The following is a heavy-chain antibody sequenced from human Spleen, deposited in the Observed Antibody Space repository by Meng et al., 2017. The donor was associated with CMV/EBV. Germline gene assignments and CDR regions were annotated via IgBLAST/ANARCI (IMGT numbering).Heavy chain of an antibody. V-gene: IGHV4-34*01. CDR3: ARGGLVVPAGLKGVWFNP. Sequence: SETLSLTCVVYGGSLSGYYWSWIRQPPGKGPEWIGEINHSGGTNYNPSLKSRVTISVDPSKNHFSLKLSSVTAADTAVYYCARGGLVVPAGLKGVWFNPWGQGTLVTVSS. CDR1: GGSLSGYY. CDR2: INHSGGT. J-gene: IGHJ5*02. D-gene: IGHD2-2*01.